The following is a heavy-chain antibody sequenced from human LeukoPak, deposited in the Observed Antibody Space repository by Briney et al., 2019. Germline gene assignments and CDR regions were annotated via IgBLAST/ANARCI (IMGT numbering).Heavy chain of an antibody. CDR2: ISSSGSTI. CDR3: ARVAVCGGDCYLIDY. V-gene: IGHV3-48*03. D-gene: IGHD2-21*02. J-gene: IGHJ4*02. CDR1: GFTFSSYE. Sequence: GGSLRLSCAASGFTFSSYEMNWVRQAPGKGLEWVSYISSSGSTIYYADSVKGRFTISRDNAKNSLYPQMNSLRAEDTAVYYCARVAVCGGDCYLIDYWGQGALVTVSS.